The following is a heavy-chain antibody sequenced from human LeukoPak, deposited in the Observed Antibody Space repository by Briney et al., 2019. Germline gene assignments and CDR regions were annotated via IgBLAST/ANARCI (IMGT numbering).Heavy chain of an antibody. D-gene: IGHD5-18*01. Sequence: GGSLRLSCAASGFTFSSYSMNWVRQAPGKGLEWVSSISSSSSYIYYADSVKGRFTISRDNAKNSLYLQMNSLRAEDTAVYYCARDLDTAMPEVDYWGQGTLVTVSS. J-gene: IGHJ4*02. CDR1: GFTFSSYS. CDR2: ISSSSSYI. V-gene: IGHV3-21*01. CDR3: ARDLDTAMPEVDY.